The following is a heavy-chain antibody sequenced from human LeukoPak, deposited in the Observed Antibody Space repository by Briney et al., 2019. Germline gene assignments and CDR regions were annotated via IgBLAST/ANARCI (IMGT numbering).Heavy chain of an antibody. J-gene: IGHJ6*02. D-gene: IGHD3-22*01. V-gene: IGHV4-59*08. CDR2: IYYSGST. Sequence: SETLSLTCTVSGGSISSYYWSWIRQPPGKGLEWIGYIYYSGSTNYNPSLKSRVTISVDTPKNQFSLKLSSVTAADTAVYYCARHLVPYYDSSGYYDYYGMDVWGQGTTVTVSS. CDR1: GGSISSYY. CDR3: ARHLVPYYDSSGYYDYYGMDV.